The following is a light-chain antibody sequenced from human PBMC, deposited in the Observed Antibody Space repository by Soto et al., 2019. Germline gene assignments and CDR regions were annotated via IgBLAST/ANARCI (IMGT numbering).Light chain of an antibody. J-gene: IGLJ1*01. CDR3: SSYTSFSTYV. Sequence: QSALTQPASVSGSPGQSITISCTGTGSDVGGYNYVSWYQQHPGKAPKLMIYEVSNRPSGVSNRFSGSKSDNTASLTISGLQAEDEADYYCSSYTSFSTYVFGTGTKLTVL. CDR2: EVS. V-gene: IGLV2-14*01. CDR1: GSDVGGYNY.